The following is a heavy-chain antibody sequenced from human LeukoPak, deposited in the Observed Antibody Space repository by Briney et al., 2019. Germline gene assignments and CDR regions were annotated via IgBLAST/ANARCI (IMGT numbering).Heavy chain of an antibody. V-gene: IGHV4-34*01. Sequence: SETLSLTCAVYGGSFSGYYWSWIRQPPGKGLEWIGEINHSGSTNYNPSLKSRVTISVDTSKNQFSLKLSSVTAADTAVYYCARAAQRIAVAYEYWGQGTLVTVSS. CDR1: GGSFSGYY. CDR2: INHSGST. J-gene: IGHJ4*02. CDR3: ARAAQRIAVAYEY. D-gene: IGHD6-19*01.